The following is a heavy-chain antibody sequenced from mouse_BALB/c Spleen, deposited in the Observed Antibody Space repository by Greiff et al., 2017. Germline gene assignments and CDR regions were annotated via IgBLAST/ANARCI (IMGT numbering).Heavy chain of an antibody. V-gene: IGHV1-4*01. D-gene: IGHD2-3*01. CDR3: ARSGLDGYYFDY. CDR2: INPSTGYT. Sequence: QVQLQQSGAELARPGASVKMSCKASGYTFTSYTMHWVKQRPGQGLEWIGYINPSTGYTEYNQKFKDKATLTADKSSSTAYMQLSSLTSEDSAVYYCARSGLDGYYFDYWGQGTTLTVSS. J-gene: IGHJ2*01. CDR1: GYTFTSYT.